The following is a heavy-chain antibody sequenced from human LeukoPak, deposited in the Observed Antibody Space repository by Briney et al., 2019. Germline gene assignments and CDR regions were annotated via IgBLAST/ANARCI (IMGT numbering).Heavy chain of an antibody. D-gene: IGHD2-2*01. V-gene: IGHV1-46*01. CDR1: GYTFTSYY. CDR3: ARAPHVVVPAYSDAFDI. CDR2: INPSGGST. Sequence: ASVKVSCKASGYTFTSYYMHWVRQAPGQGLEWMGIINPSGGSTSYAQKFQGRVTMTRDVSTSTVYMELSSLRSEDTAVYYCARAPHVVVPAYSDAFDIWGQGTMVTVSS. J-gene: IGHJ3*02.